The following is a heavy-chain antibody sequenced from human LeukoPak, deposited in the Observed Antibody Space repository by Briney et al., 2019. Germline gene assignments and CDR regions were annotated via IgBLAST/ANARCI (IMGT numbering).Heavy chain of an antibody. Sequence: GGSLRLSCAASGLSFSVYEMHWVRQAPGKGLEWISDISSSGTTTYYADSVKGRFTISRDNAKNSLYLQMNSLRAEDTAVYYCATLTVATSVDYWGQATLVTVSS. J-gene: IGHJ4*02. CDR1: GLSFSVYE. CDR2: ISSSGTTT. CDR3: ATLTVATSVDY. D-gene: IGHD4-17*01. V-gene: IGHV3-48*03.